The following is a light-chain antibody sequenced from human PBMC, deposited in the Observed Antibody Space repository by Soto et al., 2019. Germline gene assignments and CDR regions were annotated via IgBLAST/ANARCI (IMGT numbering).Light chain of an antibody. Sequence: DIQMTQSPSTLSAFVGDTVTITCRASQGICQWLAWYQQRPGRAPKLLIYDVSSLESGVPSRFSGSGSGTEFTLTISSLQPDDFATYYCQQYSAYPYTFGQGTKLEIK. CDR2: DVS. CDR1: QGICQW. CDR3: QQYSAYPYT. V-gene: IGKV1-5*01. J-gene: IGKJ2*01.